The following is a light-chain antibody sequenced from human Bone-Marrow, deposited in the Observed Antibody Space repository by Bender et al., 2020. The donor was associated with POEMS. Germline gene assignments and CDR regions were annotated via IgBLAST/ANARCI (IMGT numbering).Light chain of an antibody. J-gene: IGLJ3*02. V-gene: IGLV3-25*03. Sequence: SDELTQPPSVSVSPGQTATITCSGDALPKRYACWYQQKPGQAPLLAIYKDSERPSGIHKRFSGSSSGTTVTLTNSRVQANHEADYYCQSANSINTYKLFGGGTKLTVL. CDR2: KDS. CDR1: ALPKRY. CDR3: QSANSINTYKL.